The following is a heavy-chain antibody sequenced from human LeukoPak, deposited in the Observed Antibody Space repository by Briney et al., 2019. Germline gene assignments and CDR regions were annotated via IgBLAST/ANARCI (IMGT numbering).Heavy chain of an antibody. Sequence: SVKVSCKASGGTFSSYAISWVRQAPGQGLEWMGGIIPIFGTANYAQKFQGRVTITADESTSTAYMELSSLRSEDTAVYYCARAVNPYRSGYCRGVCNWSDPWGQGTLVTVSS. CDR3: ARAVNPYRSGYCRGVCNWSDP. CDR2: IIPIFGTA. V-gene: IGHV1-69*01. J-gene: IGHJ5*02. CDR1: GGTFSSYA. D-gene: IGHD3-22*01.